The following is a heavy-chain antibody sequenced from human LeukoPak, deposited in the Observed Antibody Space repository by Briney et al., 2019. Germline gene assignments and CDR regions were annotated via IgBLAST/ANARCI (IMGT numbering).Heavy chain of an antibody. J-gene: IGHJ4*02. CDR1: GGSISSSSYY. Sequence: SSETLSLTCTVSGGSISSSSYYWGWIRQPPGKGLEWIGSIYYSGSTYYNPSLKSRVTISVDTSKNQFSLRLSSVTAADTAVYYCARHDLRITMIVVVRTIDYWGQGTLVTVSS. D-gene: IGHD3-22*01. CDR2: IYYSGST. V-gene: IGHV4-39*01. CDR3: ARHDLRITMIVVVRTIDY.